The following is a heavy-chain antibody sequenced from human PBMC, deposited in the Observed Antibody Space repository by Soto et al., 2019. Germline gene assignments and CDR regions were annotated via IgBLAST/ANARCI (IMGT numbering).Heavy chain of an antibody. CDR3: ARGWNDFPH. Sequence: QVQLGQSGAEVKKPGSSVKVSCKASGGTFSSYAISWVRQAPGQGLECMGGIIPVFGTANYAQKFQGRVTINAAESTSTVDMELSSLRSEDTAVYYCARGWNDFPHWGQGTLVTVSS. CDR1: GGTFSSYA. D-gene: IGHD1-1*01. J-gene: IGHJ1*01. V-gene: IGHV1-69*01. CDR2: IIPVFGTA.